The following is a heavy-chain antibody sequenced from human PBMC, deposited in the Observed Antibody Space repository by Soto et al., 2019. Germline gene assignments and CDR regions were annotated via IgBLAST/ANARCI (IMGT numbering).Heavy chain of an antibody. D-gene: IGHD1-26*01. CDR3: ARETGGSDSGYSPRLLDL. Sequence: QVQLQESGPGLVKPSQTLSLTCTVSGGSISSGGYYWSWIRQHPGKCLEWIGYIYYSGSTYYNPSLKSRWTISVDTSKNQFALKLSSVTAADTAVYYCARETGGSDSGYSPRLLDLWGRGTLVTVSS. J-gene: IGHJ2*01. V-gene: IGHV4-31*03. CDR2: IYYSGST. CDR1: GGSISSGGYY.